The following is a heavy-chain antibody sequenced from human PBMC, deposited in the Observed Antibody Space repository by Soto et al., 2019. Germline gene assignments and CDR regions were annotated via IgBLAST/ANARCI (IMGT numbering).Heavy chain of an antibody. Sequence: PSETLSLTCTVSDGSISSYYWSWIRQPPGKGLEWIGYIYYSGSTNYNPSLKSRVTISVDTSKNQFSLKLSSVTAADTAVYYCARDSGYDLFFDYWGQGTLVTVSS. CDR2: IYYSGST. CDR1: DGSISSYY. J-gene: IGHJ4*02. V-gene: IGHV4-59*01. D-gene: IGHD5-12*01. CDR3: ARDSGYDLFFDY.